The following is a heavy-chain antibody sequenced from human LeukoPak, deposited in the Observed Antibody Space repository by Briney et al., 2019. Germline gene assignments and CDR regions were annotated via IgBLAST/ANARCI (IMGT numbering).Heavy chain of an antibody. CDR3: ARGTTVTGYDY. CDR1: GFTFSNSN. CDR2: ISSGGSPI. J-gene: IGHJ4*02. D-gene: IGHD4-17*01. V-gene: IGHV3-48*01. Sequence: GGSLGLSCAASGFTFSNSNMNWVRQAPGKGLEWVSYISSGGSPIYYTESVKGRFTISRDNAKNSLYLQMNSLRAEDTAVYYCARGTTVTGYDYWGQGTLVTVSS.